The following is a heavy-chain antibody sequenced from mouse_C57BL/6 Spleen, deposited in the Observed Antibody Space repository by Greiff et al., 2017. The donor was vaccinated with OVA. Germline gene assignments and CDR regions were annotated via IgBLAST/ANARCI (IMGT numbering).Heavy chain of an antibody. V-gene: IGHV14-2*01. D-gene: IGHD1-1*01. CDR1: GFNIKDYY. CDR2: IDPEDGET. J-gene: IGHJ4*01. CDR3: ARGSSSYYAMDY. Sequence: ESGAELVKPGASVKLSCTASGFNIKDYYMHWVKQRPEQGLEWIGRIDPEDGETNYAPKFQGKATITADTSFNTAYLQLSSLTSEDTDVDYCARGSSSYYAMDYWGQGTSVTVSS.